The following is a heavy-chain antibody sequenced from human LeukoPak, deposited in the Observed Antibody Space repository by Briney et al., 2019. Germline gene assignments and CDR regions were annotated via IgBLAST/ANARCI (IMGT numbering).Heavy chain of an antibody. CDR2: ISGSGGST. CDR1: GFTFSSYA. V-gene: IGHV3-23*01. D-gene: IGHD3-22*01. J-gene: IGHJ5*02. Sequence: GGSLRRSCAASGFTFSSYAMTSVRQAPGKWPESVSAISGSGGSTYYADSVKGRFTNYRDNSKNTLYLQMNSLRAEDTAVYYCAKTRSGSLFWFDPWGQEPLVTVSS. CDR3: AKTRSGSLFWFDP.